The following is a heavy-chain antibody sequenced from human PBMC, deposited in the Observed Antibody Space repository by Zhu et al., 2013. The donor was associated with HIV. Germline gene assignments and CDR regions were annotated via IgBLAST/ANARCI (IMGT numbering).Heavy chain of an antibody. Sequence: QVQLVQSGAEVKKPGASVKVSCKASGYTFTSYGISWVRQAPGQGLEWMGWISAYNGNTNYAQKLQGRVTMTTDTSTSTAYMELSSLRSEDTAVYYCARVVDIVVVPAAISNWFDPWGQGTLVTVSS. CDR1: GYTFTSYG. CDR2: ISAYNGNT. CDR3: ARVVDIVVVPAAISNWFDP. D-gene: IGHD2-2*03. V-gene: IGHV1-18*01. J-gene: IGHJ5*02.